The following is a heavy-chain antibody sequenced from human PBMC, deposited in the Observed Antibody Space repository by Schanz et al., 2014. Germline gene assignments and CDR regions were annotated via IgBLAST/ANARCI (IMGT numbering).Heavy chain of an antibody. D-gene: IGHD5-18*01. CDR3: AKDAENTAMITDYFDY. Sequence: EVQLVESGGGLVQPGGSLRLSCAASEFTFSTDAMSWVRQAPGKGLEWLSVISASGGDTYYADAVRGRFTISRDNSKTTVYLQMNSLRAEDTAVYYCAKDAENTAMITDYFDYWGQGTLVNVSS. J-gene: IGHJ4*02. CDR1: EFTFSTDA. V-gene: IGHV3-23*04. CDR2: ISASGGDT.